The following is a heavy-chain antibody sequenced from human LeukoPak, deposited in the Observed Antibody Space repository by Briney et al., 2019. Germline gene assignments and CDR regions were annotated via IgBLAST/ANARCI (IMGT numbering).Heavy chain of an antibody. Sequence: GASVKVSCKAPGGTFSSYAISWARQAPGQGLEWMGRIIPILGIANYAQKFQGRVTITADKSTSTAYMELSCLRSEDTAVYYCARVTQYDFWSGSRNYFDYWGQGTLVTVSS. V-gene: IGHV1-69*04. CDR3: ARVTQYDFWSGSRNYFDY. CDR2: IIPILGIA. CDR1: GGTFSSYA. D-gene: IGHD3-3*01. J-gene: IGHJ4*02.